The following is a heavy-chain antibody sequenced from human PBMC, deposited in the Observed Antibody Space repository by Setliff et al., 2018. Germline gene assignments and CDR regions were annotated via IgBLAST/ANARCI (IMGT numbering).Heavy chain of an antibody. V-gene: IGHV4-59*01. CDR2: IYHNGNT. CDR3: ARDRTAYSYGLGV. CDR1: GGSISPYF. D-gene: IGHD5-18*01. J-gene: IGHJ6*02. Sequence: SETLSLTCTVSGGSISPYFWSWIRQPPGKGLEGIGYIYHNGNTNFNPSLKTRVSMSVDTSKNQIALNLKSVTAADTAVYYCARDRTAYSYGLGVWGQGTTVTVSS.